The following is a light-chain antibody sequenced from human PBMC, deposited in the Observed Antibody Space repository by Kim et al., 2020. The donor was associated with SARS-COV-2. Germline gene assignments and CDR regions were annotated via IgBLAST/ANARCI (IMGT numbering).Light chain of an antibody. CDR2: DAS. CDR1: QSISSW. Sequence: ALVGDSVTITCRASQSISSWLAWYQQKPWKAPKLLIYDASSLESGVPSRFSGSGSGTEFTLTISSLQPDDFATYYCQQYNSYDTFGQGTKVEIK. J-gene: IGKJ1*01. V-gene: IGKV1-5*01. CDR3: QQYNSYDT.